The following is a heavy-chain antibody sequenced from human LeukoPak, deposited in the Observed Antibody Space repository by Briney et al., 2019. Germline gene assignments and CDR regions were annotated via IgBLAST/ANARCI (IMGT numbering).Heavy chain of an antibody. J-gene: IGHJ4*02. CDR3: ASQDYDILTGYSYFDY. D-gene: IGHD3-9*01. CDR2: IYTSGST. Sequence: SETLSLTCTVSGGSISSGSYYWSWIRQPAGKGLEWIGRIYTSGSTNYNPSLKSRVTISVDTSKNQFSLKLSSVTAADTAVYYCASQDYDILTGYSYFDYWGQGTLVTVSS. V-gene: IGHV4-61*02. CDR1: GGSISSGSYY.